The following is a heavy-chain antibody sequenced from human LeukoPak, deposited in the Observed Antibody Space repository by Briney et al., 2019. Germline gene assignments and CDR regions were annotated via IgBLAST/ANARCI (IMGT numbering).Heavy chain of an antibody. D-gene: IGHD6-13*01. J-gene: IGHJ4*02. Sequence: GGSLRLSCAASGFTFGDYGMNWVRQAPGKGLVWVSRINHDGSATIYADSVKGRFTFSRDNAKNTLHLQMNSLRVDDTAVYYCVREGAHIAAVGNYFDYWGQGTLVTVSS. V-gene: IGHV3-74*01. CDR2: INHDGSAT. CDR3: VREGAHIAAVGNYFDY. CDR1: GFTFGDYG.